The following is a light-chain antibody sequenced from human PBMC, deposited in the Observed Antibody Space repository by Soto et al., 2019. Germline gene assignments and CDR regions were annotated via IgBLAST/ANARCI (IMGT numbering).Light chain of an antibody. V-gene: IGKV1-6*01. Sequence: AIQMTQSPSSLSASVGDRVTITCRASQDLRNDLGWYQEKPRQAPKLLIYAASNLQSGVRSRFSGSGSRTDFTLTTSSMQPEDFATYYCLQDSNYPWTFGQGTKVEV. CDR2: AAS. J-gene: IGKJ1*01. CDR1: QDLRND. CDR3: LQDSNYPWT.